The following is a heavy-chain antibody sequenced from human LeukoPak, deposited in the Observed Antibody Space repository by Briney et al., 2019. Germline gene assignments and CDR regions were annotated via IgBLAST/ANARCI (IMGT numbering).Heavy chain of an antibody. CDR1: GFTFSSYA. CDR3: AKDGAGYSSSSDYFDY. V-gene: IGHV3-23*01. Sequence: GGSLRLSCAASGFTFSSYAMSWVRQAPGKGLEWVSAISGSGGSTYYADSVKGWFTISRDNSKNTLYLQMNSLRAEDTAVYYCAKDGAGYSSSSDYFDYWGQGTLVTVSS. CDR2: ISGSGGST. J-gene: IGHJ4*02. D-gene: IGHD6-6*01.